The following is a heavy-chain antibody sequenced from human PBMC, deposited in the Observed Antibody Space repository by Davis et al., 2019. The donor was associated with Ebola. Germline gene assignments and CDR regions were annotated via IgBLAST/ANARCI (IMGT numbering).Heavy chain of an antibody. Sequence: GESLKISCAASGFTFSSYWMNWVRQAPGKGLEWVAVIWYDGSNKYYADSVKGRFTISRDNSKNTLYLQMNSLRAEDTAVYYCAREGGGWYHRLDYWGRGTSVTVSS. V-gene: IGHV3-33*08. CDR3: AREGGGWYHRLDY. CDR2: IWYDGSNK. J-gene: IGHJ4*02. CDR1: GFTFSSYW. D-gene: IGHD6-19*01.